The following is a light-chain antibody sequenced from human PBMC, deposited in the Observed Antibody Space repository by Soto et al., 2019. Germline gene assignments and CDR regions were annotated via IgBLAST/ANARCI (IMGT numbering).Light chain of an antibody. CDR3: QQYSRYPWT. V-gene: IGKV1-5*03. CDR1: QTISSW. CDR2: KAS. J-gene: IGKJ1*01. Sequence: DIQMTQSPFTLSASVGDRVTISCRAGQTISSWLAGSQHKPGKAPKLLLYKASTLQTGVPSRFSGSGSGTEFTLTISSLQPDDFATYFCQQYSRYPWTFGQGTKVEIK.